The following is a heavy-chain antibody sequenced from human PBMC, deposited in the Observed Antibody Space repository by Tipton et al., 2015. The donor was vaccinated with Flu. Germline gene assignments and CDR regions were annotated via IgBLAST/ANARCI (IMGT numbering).Heavy chain of an antibody. CDR1: GFTFSSYA. J-gene: IGHJ4*02. CDR2: ISHDGNNK. CDR3: ARTGRWCSSAACHSGYSGYDYDD. V-gene: IGHV3-30-3*01. Sequence: SLRLSCAASGFTFSSYAMHWVRQAPGKGLEWVAVISHDGNNKFYADSMKGRFTISRDNSKNMLYLQMNSLRAEDTAMYYCARTGRWCSSAACHSGYSGYDYDDWGQGTLVTVSS. D-gene: IGHD5-12*01.